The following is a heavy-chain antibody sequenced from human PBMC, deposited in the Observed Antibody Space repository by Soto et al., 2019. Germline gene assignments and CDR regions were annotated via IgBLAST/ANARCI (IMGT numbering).Heavy chain of an antibody. Sequence: SEALSLTCAVSGGSIGGVGYSWSWIRQPPGGGLEWIGYMYHSGTFLKSPSLKTRLTMSLDMSKNQFSLTLNSMTAADTAVYYCARAQFYSGSGNYNNLMFDAWGQGIQVTVSS. CDR1: GGSIGGVGYS. CDR3: ARAQFYSGSGNYNNLMFDA. CDR2: MYHSGTF. J-gene: IGHJ5*02. V-gene: IGHV4-30-2*01. D-gene: IGHD3-10*01.